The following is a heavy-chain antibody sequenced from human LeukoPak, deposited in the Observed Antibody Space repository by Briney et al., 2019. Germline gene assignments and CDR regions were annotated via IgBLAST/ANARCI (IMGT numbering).Heavy chain of an antibody. CDR1: GYTFTGYY. CDR2: INPNSGGT. D-gene: IGHD2-15*01. V-gene: IGHV1-2*02. CDR3: ARGHTGYCSGGSCFGDINWFDP. Sequence: ASVKVSCKASGYTFTGYYMHWVRQAPGQGLEWMGWINPNSGGTNYAQKFQGRVTMTRDTSISTAYMELSRLRSDDTAVYYCARGHTGYCSGGSCFGDINWFDPWGQGTLVTVSS. J-gene: IGHJ5*02.